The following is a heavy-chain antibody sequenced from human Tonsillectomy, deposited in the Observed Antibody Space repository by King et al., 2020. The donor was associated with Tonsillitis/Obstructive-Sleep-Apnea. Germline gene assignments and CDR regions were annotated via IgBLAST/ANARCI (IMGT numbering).Heavy chain of an antibody. CDR2: IDPSDSYT. D-gene: IGHD3-22*01. Sequence: EVQLVESGAEVKKPGESLSISCKGSGYSFTSYWISWVRQMPGKGLEWMGRIDPSDSYTNYSPSFQGHVTISADKSISTAYLHWSSLKASDTAMYYCARQSITMTLVAIGGMDVWGQGTTVTVSS. V-gene: IGHV5-10-1*03. J-gene: IGHJ6*02. CDR3: ARQSITMTLVAIGGMDV. CDR1: GYSFTSYW.